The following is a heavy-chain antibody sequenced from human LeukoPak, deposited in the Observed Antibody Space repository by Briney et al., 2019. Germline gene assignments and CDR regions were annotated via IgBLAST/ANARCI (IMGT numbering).Heavy chain of an antibody. CDR3: ARGGTFVSDY. Sequence: GGSLRLSCAASGFTFSTFWMSWVRQAPGKGLEWVANIKEDGSEKYYVDSMEGRFTVSRDNAKNSLYLQMDSLRAEDTAVYYCARGGTFVSDYWGQGTLVNVSS. CDR2: IKEDGSEK. D-gene: IGHD1-1*01. CDR1: GFTFSTFW. V-gene: IGHV3-7*01. J-gene: IGHJ4*02.